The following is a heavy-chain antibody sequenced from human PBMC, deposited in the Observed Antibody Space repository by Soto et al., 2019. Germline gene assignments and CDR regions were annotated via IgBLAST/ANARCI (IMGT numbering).Heavy chain of an antibody. J-gene: IGHJ4*02. Sequence: PSETLSLTFAVTSGSISSGVYSWSWIRQPPGKVLGWIGYIYHSGSTYYNPSLKSRVTISVDRSKNQFSLKLSSVTAADTAVYYCARGGVDYYDSSGYYFSPYYFDYWGQGTLVTVSS. CDR2: IYHSGST. CDR1: SGSISSGVYS. V-gene: IGHV4-30-2*01. CDR3: ARGGVDYYDSSGYYFSPYYFDY. D-gene: IGHD3-22*01.